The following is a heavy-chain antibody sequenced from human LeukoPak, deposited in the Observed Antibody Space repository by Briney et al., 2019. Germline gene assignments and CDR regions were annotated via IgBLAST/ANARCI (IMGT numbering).Heavy chain of an antibody. V-gene: IGHV3-23*01. J-gene: IGHJ4*02. CDR3: AKEVVVPADKDFLSDY. D-gene: IGHD2-2*01. CDR2: ISGSGGST. Sequence: GGSLRLSCAASGFTFSSYAMSWLRQAPGKGLEGVSAISGSGGSTYYADSVKGRFTISRDNSKNALYLQMNSLRAEDTAVYYCAKEVVVPADKDFLSDYWGQGTLVTVSS. CDR1: GFTFSSYA.